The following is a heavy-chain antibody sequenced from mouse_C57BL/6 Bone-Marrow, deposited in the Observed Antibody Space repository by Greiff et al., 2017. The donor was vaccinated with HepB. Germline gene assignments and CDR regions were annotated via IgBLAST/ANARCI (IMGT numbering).Heavy chain of an antibody. Sequence: VQLKESGPGLVKPSQSLSLTCSVTGYSITSGYYWNWIRQFPGNKLEWMGYISYDGSNNYNPSLKNRISITRDTSKNQFFLKLNSVTTEDTATYYCGGFAYWGQETLVTVSA. CDR3: GGFAY. CDR2: ISYDGSN. V-gene: IGHV3-6*01. J-gene: IGHJ3*01. CDR1: GYSITSGYY.